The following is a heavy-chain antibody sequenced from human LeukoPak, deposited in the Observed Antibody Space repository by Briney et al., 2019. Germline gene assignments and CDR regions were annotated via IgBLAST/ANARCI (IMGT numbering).Heavy chain of an antibody. V-gene: IGHV4-61*02. D-gene: IGHD6-13*01. CDR2: IYTSGST. CDR3: ARGGAGIAFYYYYMDV. Sequence: SETLSLTCTVSSGSISSGSYYWSWLRQPAGKGLEWIGRIYTSGSTNYNLSLKSRVTISVDTSKNQFSLKLSSVTAADTAAYYCARGGAGIAFYYYYMDVWGKGTTVTVSS. J-gene: IGHJ6*03. CDR1: SGSISSGSYY.